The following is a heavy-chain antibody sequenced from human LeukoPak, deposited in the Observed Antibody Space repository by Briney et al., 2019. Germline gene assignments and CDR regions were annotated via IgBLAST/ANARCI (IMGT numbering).Heavy chain of an antibody. CDR2: INSDGSST. J-gene: IGHJ3*02. CDR3: ARPSGSYYYDAFDI. V-gene: IGHV3-74*01. CDR1: GFTFSGYW. D-gene: IGHD3-10*01. Sequence: PPGGSLRLSCAASGFTFSGYWIHWVRQAPGKGLVWVSRINSDGSSTSYADSVKGRFTISRDNAKKTLYLQMNSLRAEDTAVYYCARPSGSYYYDAFDIWGQGTMVTVSS.